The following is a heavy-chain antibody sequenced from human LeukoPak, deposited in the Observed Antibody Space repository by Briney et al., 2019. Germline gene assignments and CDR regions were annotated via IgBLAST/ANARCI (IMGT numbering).Heavy chain of an antibody. J-gene: IGHJ4*02. CDR3: ARIKDGNIFLD. V-gene: IGHV4-38-2*02. D-gene: IGHD5-24*01. CDR2: IYHSGTA. CDR1: GYSISSGYY. Sequence: PSETLSLNCTVSGYSISSGYYWAWIRQPPGEGLEWIGSIYHSGTAYYNPSLKSQVAMSVDTSKNQFSLNLNSVTAADAAVYHCARIKDGNIFLDWGRGTLVTVSS.